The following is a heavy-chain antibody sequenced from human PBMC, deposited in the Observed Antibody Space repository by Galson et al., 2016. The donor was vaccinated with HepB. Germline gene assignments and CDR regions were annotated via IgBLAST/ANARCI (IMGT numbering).Heavy chain of an antibody. V-gene: IGHV3-43*02. CDR1: GLPSNNYA. CDR3: AKDVGTGGYAPGYYYGVDV. J-gene: IGHJ6*02. D-gene: IGHD5-18*01. Sequence: SLRLSCAASGLPSNNYAMHWVRQAPGKGLECVSLISGDGRNTYYADSVKGRLTISRDNAKNSLFLQMNSLRTEDTAFYYCAKDVGTGGYAPGYYYGVDVWGQGTTVTVSS. CDR2: ISGDGRNT.